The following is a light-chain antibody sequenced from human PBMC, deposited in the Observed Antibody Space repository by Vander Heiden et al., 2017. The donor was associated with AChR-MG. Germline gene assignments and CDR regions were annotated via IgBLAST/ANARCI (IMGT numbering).Light chain of an antibody. CDR1: QDISNH. CDR2: DAS. J-gene: IGKJ4*01. V-gene: IGKV1-33*01. Sequence: DIQMTQSPSSLSVSVGDRVTITCQASQDISNHLNWYQQKPGKAPKLLIYDASNLETGVPSRFSGSGSGTDFTLTISSLQPEDIGTYYCQQDDNLPLTFGGRTKVEIK. CDR3: QQDDNLPLT.